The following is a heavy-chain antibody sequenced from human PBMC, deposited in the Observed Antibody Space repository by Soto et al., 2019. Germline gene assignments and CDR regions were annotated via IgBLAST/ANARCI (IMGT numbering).Heavy chain of an antibody. CDR1: GGSISSSSYY. CDR2: IYYSGST. D-gene: IGHD5-12*01. Sequence: SETLSLTCTVSGGSISSSSYYWGWIRQPPGKGLEWIESIYYSGSTYYNPSLKSRVTISVDTSKNQFSLKLSSVTAADTAVYYCARGGGNGRSSVYDGDFDYWGQGTLVTVSS. CDR3: ARGGGNGRSSVYDGDFDY. J-gene: IGHJ4*02. V-gene: IGHV4-39*01.